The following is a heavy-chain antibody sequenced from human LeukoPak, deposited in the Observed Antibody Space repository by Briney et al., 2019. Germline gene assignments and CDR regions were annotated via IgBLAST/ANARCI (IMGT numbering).Heavy chain of an antibody. V-gene: IGHV3-23*01. CDR1: GFTFSSYA. CDR3: AKDPPLCSGGSCYLNAFDI. J-gene: IGHJ3*02. Sequence: PGGSLRLSCAASGFTFSSYAMSWVRQAPGKGLEWVSVISGGGGSTYYADSVKGRFTISRDNSKNTLYLQMNSLRAEDTAVYYCAKDPPLCSGGSCYLNAFDIWGQGTMVTVSS. CDR2: ISGGGGST. D-gene: IGHD2-15*01.